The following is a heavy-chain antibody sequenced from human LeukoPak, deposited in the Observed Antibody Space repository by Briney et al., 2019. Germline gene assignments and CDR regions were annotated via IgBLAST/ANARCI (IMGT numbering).Heavy chain of an antibody. D-gene: IGHD2-21*01. Sequence: GGSLRLSCLASGFNFSDYSVNWVRQAPGKGLKWVSVISSSGKYIYYADSVKGRFTISRDNAKNSLSLQLNSLRAEDTGVYYCASRDRHDYWGQGTLVSVSS. J-gene: IGHJ4*02. V-gene: IGHV3-21*01. CDR2: ISSSGKYI. CDR3: ASRDRHDY. CDR1: GFNFSDYS.